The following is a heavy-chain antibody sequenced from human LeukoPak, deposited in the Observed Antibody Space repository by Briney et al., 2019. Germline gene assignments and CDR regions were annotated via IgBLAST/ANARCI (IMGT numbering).Heavy chain of an antibody. CDR2: IYPGDSDS. Sequence: GESLKISCKGSGYSFTRYWIGWVRQMPGKGLEWMGIIYPGDSDSRYSPSFQGQVIISVDKSISTAYLQWSSLKASDTAMYYCARHVEVVSGYDVFDIWGQGTTVTVSS. CDR1: GYSFTRYW. J-gene: IGHJ3*02. V-gene: IGHV5-51*01. D-gene: IGHD2-21*01. CDR3: ARHVEVVSGYDVFDI.